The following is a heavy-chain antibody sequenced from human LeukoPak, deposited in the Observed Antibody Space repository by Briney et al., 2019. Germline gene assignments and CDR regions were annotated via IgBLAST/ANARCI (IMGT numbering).Heavy chain of an antibody. V-gene: IGHV4-39*01. CDR3: ARYPSGSKSSGYYLFGY. J-gene: IGHJ4*02. CDR1: GGSISSSSYY. D-gene: IGHD3-22*01. Sequence: TPSETLSLTCTVSGGSISSSSYYWGWIRQPPGKGLEWIGSIYYSGSTYYNPSLKSRVTISVDTSKNQFSLKLSSVTAADTAVYYCARYPSGSKSSGYYLFGYWGQGTLVTVSS. CDR2: IYYSGST.